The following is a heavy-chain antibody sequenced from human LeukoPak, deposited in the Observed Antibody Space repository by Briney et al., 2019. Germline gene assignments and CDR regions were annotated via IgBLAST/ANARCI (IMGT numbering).Heavy chain of an antibody. D-gene: IGHD5-24*01. Sequence: GGSLRLSCAASGFTFSSSSINWVRQAPGKGLEWVAYISSGSTYIYYADSVKGRFTISRDNAKNSVYLQMNNLRAEDTAAYYCAREAAVETHWGQGTLVTVSS. CDR1: GFTFSSSS. V-gene: IGHV3-21*01. CDR2: ISSGSTYI. CDR3: AREAAVETH. J-gene: IGHJ4*02.